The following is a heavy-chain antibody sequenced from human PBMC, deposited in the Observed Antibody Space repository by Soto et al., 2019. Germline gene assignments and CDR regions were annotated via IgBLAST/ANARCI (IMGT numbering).Heavy chain of an antibody. CDR2: ISQSGST. D-gene: IGHD6-6*01. J-gene: IGHJ4*02. CDR1: SGSFSGYY. Sequence: SETLSLTCSIYSGSFSGYYWSLIRQPPGKGLECIWEISQSGSTNYSPSLKSRVSISIDTSKKQFSLNLASVSAADTAVYYCARAPKVSGSSQTRPDFWGQGTLVTVSS. CDR3: ARAPKVSGSSQTRPDF. V-gene: IGHV4-34*01.